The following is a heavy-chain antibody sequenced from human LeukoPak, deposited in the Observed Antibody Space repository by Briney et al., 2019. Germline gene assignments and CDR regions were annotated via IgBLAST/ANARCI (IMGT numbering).Heavy chain of an antibody. CDR1: GFTFGDYA. J-gene: IGHJ4*02. D-gene: IGHD5-12*01. Sequence: GGSLRLSCAASGFTFGDYAMHWVRQAPGKGLEWVSGISWNSDSIGYADSVKGRFTISRDNAKNSLYLQMNSLRAEDTALYYCAKRGGTPYSGYDWGSLDYWGQGTLVTVSS. CDR2: ISWNSDSI. V-gene: IGHV3-9*01. CDR3: AKRGGTPYSGYDWGSLDY.